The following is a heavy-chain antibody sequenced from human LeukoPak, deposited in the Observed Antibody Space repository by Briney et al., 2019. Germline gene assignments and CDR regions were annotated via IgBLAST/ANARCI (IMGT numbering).Heavy chain of an antibody. Sequence: LGASVKVSCKASGYTFTGYYIHWVRQAPGQGLECMGWINPNSGGTNYAQKVQGRVTMTRDPSITTAYMELTRLRPHDTAVYSCARGGSGSYFSWLDPWGQGTLVTVSS. D-gene: IGHD3-10*01. CDR2: INPNSGGT. CDR1: GYTFTGYY. J-gene: IGHJ5*02. V-gene: IGHV1-2*03. CDR3: ARGGSGSYFSWLDP.